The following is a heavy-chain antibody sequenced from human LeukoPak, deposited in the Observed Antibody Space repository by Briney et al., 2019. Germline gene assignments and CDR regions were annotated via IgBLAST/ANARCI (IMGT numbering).Heavy chain of an antibody. Sequence: GGSLRLPCAGSGFSFGSYWMHWVRQAPGKGLVWVSRINGYGSDTSYADFVKGRFTISRDNAKNTVYLQVNSLRAEDTAVFYCTRGGSGTYGEFDYWGQGTLVTVSS. D-gene: IGHD1-26*01. CDR3: TRGGSGTYGEFDY. CDR2: INGYGSDT. V-gene: IGHV3-74*01. CDR1: GFSFGSYW. J-gene: IGHJ4*02.